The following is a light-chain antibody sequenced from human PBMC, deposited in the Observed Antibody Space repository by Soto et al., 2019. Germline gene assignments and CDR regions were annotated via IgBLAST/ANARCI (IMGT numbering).Light chain of an antibody. Sequence: DIQMTQSPSSLSASLGDRVTITCRASQGISVYLAWFQQKPGKVPKLLIYAASTLQSGVPSRFSGSGSGTDFTLTISSLQPEDVATYYCQKYNSAPLTFGEGTKVEIK. CDR3: QKYNSAPLT. V-gene: IGKV1-27*01. CDR1: QGISVY. CDR2: AAS. J-gene: IGKJ4*01.